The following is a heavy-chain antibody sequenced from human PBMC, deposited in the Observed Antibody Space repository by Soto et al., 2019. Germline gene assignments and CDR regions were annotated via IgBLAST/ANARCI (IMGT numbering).Heavy chain of an antibody. Sequence: QLQLQESGPGLVKPSETLSLTCTVSGGSISSSSYYWGWIRQPPGKGLEWIGSIYYSGSTYYNPSLKSRVTISGDTSKNQFSLKLSSVTAADTAVYYCARNDYGDYVPQKNYGMDVWGQGTTVTVSS. CDR3: ARNDYGDYVPQKNYGMDV. CDR1: GGSISSSSYY. D-gene: IGHD4-17*01. V-gene: IGHV4-39*01. J-gene: IGHJ6*02. CDR2: IYYSGST.